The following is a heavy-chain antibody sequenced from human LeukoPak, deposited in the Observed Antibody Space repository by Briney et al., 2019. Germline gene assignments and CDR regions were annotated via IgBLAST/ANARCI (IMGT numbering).Heavy chain of an antibody. CDR3: ARVRANSGYGHFDF. D-gene: IGHD5-12*01. Sequence: SETLSLTCAVSGYSITSGYYWGWIRQRPGKGLEWIGSIYHSGSTYYNPSLTSRVTISIDTSKNQFSLQLTSVTAADAAVYYCARVRANSGYGHFDFWGQGALVTVSS. CDR2: IYHSGST. J-gene: IGHJ4*02. CDR1: GYSITSGYY. V-gene: IGHV4-38-2*01.